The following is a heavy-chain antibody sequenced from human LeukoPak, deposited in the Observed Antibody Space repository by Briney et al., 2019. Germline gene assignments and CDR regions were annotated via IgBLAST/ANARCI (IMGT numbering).Heavy chain of an antibody. D-gene: IGHD3-3*01. V-gene: IGHV3-23*01. CDR2: IGGSGGST. Sequence: GGSLRLSCEASGFTFSRYWMHWVRQAPGKGLEWVSSIGGSGGSTYYADSVKGRFTISRDNSKNTLYLQMNSVRAEDTAVYYCAKQGNDFWSGYSTYYYYYMDVWGKGTTVTVSS. J-gene: IGHJ6*03. CDR1: GFTFSRYW. CDR3: AKQGNDFWSGYSTYYYYYMDV.